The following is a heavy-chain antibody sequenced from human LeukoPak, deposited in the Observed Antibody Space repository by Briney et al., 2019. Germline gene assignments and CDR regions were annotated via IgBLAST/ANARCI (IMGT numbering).Heavy chain of an antibody. CDR2: ISGSGGRT. V-gene: IGHV3-23*01. CDR1: GFTFSSYA. D-gene: IGHD1-14*01. CDR3: AKDLPVDPDDQYYGMDV. Sequence: GASLRLSCAASGFTFSSYAMSWVRQAPGKGLECVSAISGSGGRTYYDASVKGRFTISRDNSKNTLHLQLNSLRAEDTALYYCAKDLPVDPDDQYYGMDVWGQGTTVTVSS. J-gene: IGHJ6*02.